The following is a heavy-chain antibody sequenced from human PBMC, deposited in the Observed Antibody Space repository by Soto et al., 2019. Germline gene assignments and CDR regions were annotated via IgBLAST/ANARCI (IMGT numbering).Heavy chain of an antibody. V-gene: IGHV3-11*01. J-gene: IGHJ4*02. CDR3: ASHYDMWSGYLSPVDY. CDR1: GYTFSDYY. Sequence: QVQLVESGGDLVKPGGSLRLSCAASGYTFSDYYMSWIRQAPGKGLEWISYIDTSGTKIYYADSVKGRFTSTRDSANNSLYLEMNSLRDEDTAVYYCASHYDMWSGYLSPVDYWGQGTLVTVSS. CDR2: IDTSGTKI. D-gene: IGHD3-3*01.